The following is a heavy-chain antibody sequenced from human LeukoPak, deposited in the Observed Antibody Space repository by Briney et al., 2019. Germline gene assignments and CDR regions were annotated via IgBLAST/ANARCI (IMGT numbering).Heavy chain of an antibody. D-gene: IGHD2-2*01. Sequence: TGGSLRLSCAASGFTFSSYSMNWVRQAPGKGLEWVSYISSSSSTIYYADSVKGRFTISRDNAKNSLYLQMNSLRDEDTAVYYCARGDCSSTSCFALKYYFDYWGQGTLVTVSS. J-gene: IGHJ4*02. CDR1: GFTFSSYS. CDR3: ARGDCSSTSCFALKYYFDY. V-gene: IGHV3-48*02. CDR2: ISSSSSTI.